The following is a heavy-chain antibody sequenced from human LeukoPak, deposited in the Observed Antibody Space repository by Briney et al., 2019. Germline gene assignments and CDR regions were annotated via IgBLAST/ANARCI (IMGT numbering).Heavy chain of an antibody. D-gene: IGHD1-26*01. V-gene: IGHV3-48*01. J-gene: IGHJ4*02. Sequence: PGGSLRLSCAASGFTFSSYGMNWARQAPGKGLEWVSYISSSSSTIYYADSVKGRFTISRDNAKNSLYLQMNSLRAEDTAVYYCAREGGGWELLRGSLDYWGQGTLVTVSS. CDR1: GFTFSSYG. CDR2: ISSSSSTI. CDR3: AREGGGWELLRGSLDY.